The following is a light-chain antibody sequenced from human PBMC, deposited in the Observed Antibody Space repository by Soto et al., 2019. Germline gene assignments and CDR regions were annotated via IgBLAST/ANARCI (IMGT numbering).Light chain of an antibody. Sequence: DIQMTQSPSTLSGSAGDRVTITCRASQTISSWLAWYQQKPGKAPKLLIYKASTLKSGVPSRFSGSGSGTEFTLTISSLQPDDFATDDCQHYNSYSEAFGQGTKVAIK. CDR3: QHYNSYSEA. J-gene: IGKJ1*01. CDR1: QTISSW. V-gene: IGKV1-5*03. CDR2: KAS.